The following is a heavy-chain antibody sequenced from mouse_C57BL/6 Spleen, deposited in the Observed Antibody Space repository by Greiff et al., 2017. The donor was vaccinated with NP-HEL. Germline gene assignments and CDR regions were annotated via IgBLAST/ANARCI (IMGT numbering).Heavy chain of an antibody. CDR2: IYPSDSET. Sequence: VQLQQPGAELVRPGSSVKLSCKASGYTFTSYWMDWVKQRPGQGLEWIGNIYPSDSETHYNQQFKDKATLTVDKSSSTAYMQLSILTSEDSAVYYCARRGTGYAMDYWGQGTSVTVSS. CDR3: ARRGTGYAMDY. D-gene: IGHD3-3*01. V-gene: IGHV1-61*01. CDR1: GYTFTSYW. J-gene: IGHJ4*01.